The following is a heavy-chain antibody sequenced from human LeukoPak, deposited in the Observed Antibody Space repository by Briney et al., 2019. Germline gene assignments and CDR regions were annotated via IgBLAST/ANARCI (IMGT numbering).Heavy chain of an antibody. CDR1: GFTFSSYG. CDR3: AKDAARDCSSTSCYMNDY. Sequence: PGGSLRLSCAASGFTFSSYGMHLVRQAPGKGLEWVAFIRYDGSNKYYADSVKGRFTISRDNSKNTLYLQMNSLRAEDTAVYYCAKDAARDCSSTSCYMNDYWGQGTLVTVSS. V-gene: IGHV3-30*02. D-gene: IGHD2-2*02. CDR2: IRYDGSNK. J-gene: IGHJ4*02.